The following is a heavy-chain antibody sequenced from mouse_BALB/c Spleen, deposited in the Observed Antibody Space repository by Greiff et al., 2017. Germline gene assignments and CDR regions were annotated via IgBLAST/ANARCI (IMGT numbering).Heavy chain of an antibody. CDR1: GFTFSSYT. CDR3: TRVLTGTDYFDY. J-gene: IGHJ2*01. Sequence: EVMLVESGGGLVKPGGSLKLSCAASGFTFSSYTMSWVRQTPEKRLEWVATISSGGSYTYYPDSVKGRFTISRDNAKNTLYLQMSSLKSEDTAMYYCTRVLTGTDYFDYWGQGTTLTVSS. V-gene: IGHV5-6-4*01. CDR2: ISSGGSYT. D-gene: IGHD4-1*01.